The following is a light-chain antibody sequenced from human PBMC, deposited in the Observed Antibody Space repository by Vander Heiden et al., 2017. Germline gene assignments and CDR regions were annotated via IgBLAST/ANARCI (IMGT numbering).Light chain of an antibody. CDR3: QAWDSSTVV. Sequence: SYELPQPPSVSVSPGQTASITCPGDKLGDKYACWYQQKPGQSPVLLIYQDSKRPSGIPERFSGSISGNTATLTISGTQPMDEADYYCQAWDSSTVVFGGGTKLTVL. J-gene: IGLJ2*01. CDR1: KLGDKY. CDR2: QDS. V-gene: IGLV3-1*01.